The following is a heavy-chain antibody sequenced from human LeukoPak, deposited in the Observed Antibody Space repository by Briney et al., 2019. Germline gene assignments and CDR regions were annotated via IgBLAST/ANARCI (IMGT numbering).Heavy chain of an antibody. J-gene: IGHJ4*02. Sequence: GGSLRLSCAASGFTFSDYYMSWIRQAPGKGLEWVSYISSSGSTIYYADSVKGRFTISRDNAKNSLYLQMNSLRAEDTAVYYCARDTKSGYSYGDFDYWGQGTLVTVSS. V-gene: IGHV3-11*04. D-gene: IGHD5-18*01. CDR2: ISSSGSTI. CDR1: GFTFSDYY. CDR3: ARDTKSGYSYGDFDY.